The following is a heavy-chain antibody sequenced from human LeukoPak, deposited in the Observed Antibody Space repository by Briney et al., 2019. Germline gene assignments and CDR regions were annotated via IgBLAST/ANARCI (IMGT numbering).Heavy chain of an antibody. CDR2: IIPILGTA. V-gene: IGHV1-69*13. J-gene: IGHJ4*02. D-gene: IGHD3-22*01. CDR3: ARNYDSSGYYQYYFDY. Sequence: SVKVSCKASGGTFSSYAISWARQAPGQGFEWMGGIIPILGTANYAQKFQGRVTITADESTSTAYMELSSLRSEDTAVYYCARNYDSSGYYQYYFDYWGQGTLVTVSS. CDR1: GGTFSSYA.